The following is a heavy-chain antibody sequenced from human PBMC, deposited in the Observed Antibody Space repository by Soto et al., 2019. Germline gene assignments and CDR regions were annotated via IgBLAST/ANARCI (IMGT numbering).Heavy chain of an antibody. J-gene: IGHJ4*02. V-gene: IGHV3-30*18. D-gene: IGHD1-26*01. CDR3: GKDQWEIHGGLDY. Sequence: QVQLVESGGGVVQPGRSLRLSCAVSGFTFSRYGMHWVRQAPGKGLEWVAGISYDGSNTYHVDSAKGRFTVSRDNSKNTHYLQMSSLIDEDMAVYFCGKDQWEIHGGLDYCGQGALVTVSS. CDR2: ISYDGSNT. CDR1: GFTFSRYG.